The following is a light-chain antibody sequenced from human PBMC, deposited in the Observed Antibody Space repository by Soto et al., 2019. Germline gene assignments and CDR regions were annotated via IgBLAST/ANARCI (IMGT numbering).Light chain of an antibody. J-gene: IGKJ1*01. CDR2: DAS. CDR3: QQYNSYSQT. V-gene: IGKV1-5*01. CDR1: QSISSY. Sequence: DIQMTQAPSSLPASVGDRVTITCRASQSISSYLNWYQQKPGKAPKLLIYDASSLESGVPSRFSGSGSGTEFTLTISSLQPDDFATYYCQQYNSYSQTFGQGTKVDI.